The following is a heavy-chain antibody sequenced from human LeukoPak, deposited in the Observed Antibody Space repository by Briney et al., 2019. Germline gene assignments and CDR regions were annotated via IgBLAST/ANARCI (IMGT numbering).Heavy chain of an antibody. Sequence: GGSLRLSCAASGFTFSNCDMRGVRQAPGRGLEWVSDISGTGGNTFYTDSVTGRFTISREIYKNTLYVQKKSQSAGDRRVYYCAKTGGYYDTSDLYRPDVFDIWGEGTVVTASS. CDR3: AKTGGYYDTSDLYRPDVFDI. D-gene: IGHD3-22*01. CDR1: GFTFSNCD. V-gene: IGHV3-23*01. CDR2: ISGTGGNT. J-gene: IGHJ3*02.